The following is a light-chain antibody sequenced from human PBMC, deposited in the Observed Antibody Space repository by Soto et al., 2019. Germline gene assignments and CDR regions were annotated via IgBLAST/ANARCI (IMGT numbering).Light chain of an antibody. Sequence: EIVLTQSPGTLSLSPGERATLSCRASQSITNRYLAWYQQKPGQAPRLLISGASTRATGIADRFSASGSGTDFTLTISSLQSEDFALYYCQQYNDWPLTFGQGTKVEV. CDR3: QQYNDWPLT. J-gene: IGKJ1*01. CDR1: QSITNRY. CDR2: GAS. V-gene: IGKV3-20*01.